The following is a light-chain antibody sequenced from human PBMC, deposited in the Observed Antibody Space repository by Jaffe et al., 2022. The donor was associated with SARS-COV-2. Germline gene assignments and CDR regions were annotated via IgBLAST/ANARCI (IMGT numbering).Light chain of an antibody. Sequence: DIVMTQSPDSLAVSLGERATINCKSSQSVLHSSNNKNYLAWYQQKPGQPPKLLIYWASTRETGVPDRISGSGSGTDFTLTISSLQAEDVAVYYCQQYYSTSRTFGQGTKVEIK. CDR3: QQYYSTSRT. V-gene: IGKV4-1*01. CDR2: WAS. CDR1: QSVLHSSNNKNY. J-gene: IGKJ1*01.